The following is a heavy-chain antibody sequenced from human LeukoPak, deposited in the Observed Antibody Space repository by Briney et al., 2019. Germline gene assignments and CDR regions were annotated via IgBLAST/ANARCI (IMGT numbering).Heavy chain of an antibody. D-gene: IGHD5-24*01. J-gene: IGHJ6*03. CDR1: GYTFTSYG. CDR3: ARDIEQEMAKEDFEYYYMDL. V-gene: IGHV1-18*01. CDR2: ISVFNGNT. Sequence: VASVTVSCKASGYTFTSYGITWVRQAPGQGLEWMGWISVFNGNTNEAQKFQDRVIMTADTSTGTAYMELRSLRSDDTAVYYCARDIEQEMAKEDFEYYYMDLWGNGTTVTVSS.